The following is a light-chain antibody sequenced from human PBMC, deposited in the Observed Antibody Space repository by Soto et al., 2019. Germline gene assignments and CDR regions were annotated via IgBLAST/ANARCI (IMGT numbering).Light chain of an antibody. CDR3: GAWDGSLNNVL. Sequence: QSVLTQPPSASGTPGQRVIISCSGSGSSIGTNTVNWYRQLPGTAPKLLIYGNNQRPSGVPDRFSGSKSGTSAALAISGLQSEDEADYYCGAWDGSLNNVLFGGGTKLTVL. V-gene: IGLV1-44*01. J-gene: IGLJ2*01. CDR2: GNN. CDR1: GSSIGTNT.